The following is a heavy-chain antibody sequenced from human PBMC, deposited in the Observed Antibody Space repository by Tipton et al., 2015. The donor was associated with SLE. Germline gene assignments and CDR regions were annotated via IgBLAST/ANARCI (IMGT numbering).Heavy chain of an antibody. D-gene: IGHD7-27*01. Sequence: TLSLTCTVSGGSISSGDYYWSWIRQPPGKGLVWIGYIYYSGSTYYNPSLKSRVTISVDTSKNQFSLKLSSVTAADTAVYYCARDGRGLGTYWYFDLWVRGTLVTVSA. CDR1: GGSISSGDYY. CDR3: ARDGRGLGTYWYFDL. CDR2: IYYSGST. J-gene: IGHJ2*01. V-gene: IGHV4-30-4*01.